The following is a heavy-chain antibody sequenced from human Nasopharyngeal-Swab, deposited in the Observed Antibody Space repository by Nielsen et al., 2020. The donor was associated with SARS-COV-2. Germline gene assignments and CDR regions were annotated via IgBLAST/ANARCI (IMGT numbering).Heavy chain of an antibody. CDR3: ARVAPPARLGY. D-gene: IGHD1-1*01. V-gene: IGHV3-21*01. Sequence: VRQAPGKGLEWVSSISSSSSYIYYADSVKGRFTVSRDNAKNSLYLQMNSLRAGDTAIYYCARVAPPARLGYWGQGTLVTVSS. J-gene: IGHJ4*02. CDR2: ISSSSSYI.